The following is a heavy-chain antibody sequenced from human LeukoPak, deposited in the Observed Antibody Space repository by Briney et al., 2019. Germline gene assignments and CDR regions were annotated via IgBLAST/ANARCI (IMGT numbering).Heavy chain of an antibody. D-gene: IGHD3-22*01. CDR1: GGSFSGYY. J-gene: IGHJ2*01. CDR3: ARDHHYYDSSGYGVWYFDL. Sequence: SETLSLTCAVYGGSFSGYYWSWIRQPPGKGLEWIGYIYYSGSTYYNPSLKSRVTISVDTSKNQFSLKLSSVTAADTAVYYCARDHHYYDSSGYGVWYFDLWGRGTLVTVSS. CDR2: IYYSGST. V-gene: IGHV4-30-4*08.